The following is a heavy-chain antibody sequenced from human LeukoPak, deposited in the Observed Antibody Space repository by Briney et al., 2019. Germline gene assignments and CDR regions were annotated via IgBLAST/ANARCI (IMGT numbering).Heavy chain of an antibody. CDR2: ISGDGGST. J-gene: IGHJ4*02. CDR1: GFTFSSYS. CDR3: AKDFTIDYGDSFDY. V-gene: IGHV3-43*02. D-gene: IGHD4-17*01. Sequence: GGSLRLSCAASGFTFSSYSMNWVRQAPGKGLEWVSLISGDGGSTYYADSVKGRFTISRDNSKNSLYLQMNSLRTEDTALYYCAKDFTIDYGDSFDYWGQGTLVTVSS.